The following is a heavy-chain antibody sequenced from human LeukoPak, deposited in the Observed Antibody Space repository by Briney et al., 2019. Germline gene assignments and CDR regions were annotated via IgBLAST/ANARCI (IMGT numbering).Heavy chain of an antibody. Sequence: ASVKVPCKASGYTFTSYGISWVRQAPGQGLEWMGWISAYNGNTNYAQKLQGRVTMTTDTSTSTAYMELRSLRSDDTAVYYCARGYYGSGSYSKGDYWGQGTLVTVSS. J-gene: IGHJ4*02. CDR3: ARGYYGSGSYSKGDY. D-gene: IGHD3-10*01. CDR1: GYTFTSYG. CDR2: ISAYNGNT. V-gene: IGHV1-18*01.